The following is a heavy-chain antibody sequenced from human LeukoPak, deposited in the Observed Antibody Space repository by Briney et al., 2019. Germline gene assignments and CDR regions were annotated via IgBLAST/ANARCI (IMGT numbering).Heavy chain of an antibody. CDR1: GFTFDDYA. J-gene: IGHJ1*01. CDR3: ARDSLGLLPEYFQH. D-gene: IGHD1-26*01. CDR2: ISSSSSYI. Sequence: GGSLRLSCAASGFTFDDYAMHWVRQVPGKGLEWVSSISSSSSYIYYADSVKGRFTISRDNAKNSLYLQMNSLRAEDTAVYYCARDSLGLLPEYFQHWGQGTLVTVSS. V-gene: IGHV3-21*01.